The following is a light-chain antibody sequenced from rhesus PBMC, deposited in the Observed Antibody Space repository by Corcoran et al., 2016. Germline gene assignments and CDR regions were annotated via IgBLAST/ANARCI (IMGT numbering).Light chain of an antibody. CDR2: DAS. J-gene: IGKJ4*01. CDR1: QGITKY. CDR3: QKYDTYPFT. V-gene: IGKV1-25*01. Sequence: DIQMTQSPSSLSASVGDTVTIPCQASQGITKYLAWYQQKPGKAPKLLIYDASTLQTGVPSRFSGSGVGTEFTLTISSLQPEDFATYYCQKYDTYPFTFGGGTKVELK.